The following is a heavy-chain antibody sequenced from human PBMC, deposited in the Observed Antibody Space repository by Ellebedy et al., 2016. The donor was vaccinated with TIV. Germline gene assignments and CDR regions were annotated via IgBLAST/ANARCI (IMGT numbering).Heavy chain of an antibody. Sequence: PGGSLRLSCAASGFTFGGYWMTWVRQAPGKGLGWVANIHQDGSEKYYVDSVKGRFTISRDNAKNSLYLQMKSLRAEDTAVYYCVRDGMRGGDFDYWGQGTLVTVSS. CDR2: IHQDGSEK. J-gene: IGHJ4*02. V-gene: IGHV3-7*01. CDR3: VRDGMRGGDFDY. D-gene: IGHD1-14*01. CDR1: GFTFGGYW.